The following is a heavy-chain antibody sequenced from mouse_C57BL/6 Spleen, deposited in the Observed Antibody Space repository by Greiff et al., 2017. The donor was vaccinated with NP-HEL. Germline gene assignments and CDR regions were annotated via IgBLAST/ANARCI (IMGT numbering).Heavy chain of an antibody. CDR3: ARRVGTYYYGSCLDY. CDR1: GYTFTSYW. D-gene: IGHD1-1*01. J-gene: IGHJ2*01. Sequence: QVQPKQSGAELVRPGTSVKLSCKASGYTFTSYWMHWVKQRPGQGLEWIGVIDPSDSSTNYNQKFKGKATLTVDTSSSTAYMQLSSLTSEDSAVYYCARRVGTYYYGSCLDYWGQGTTLTVSS. V-gene: IGHV1-59*01. CDR2: IDPSDSST.